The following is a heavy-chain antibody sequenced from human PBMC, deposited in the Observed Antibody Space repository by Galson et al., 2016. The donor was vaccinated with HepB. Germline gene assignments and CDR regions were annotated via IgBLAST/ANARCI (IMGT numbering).Heavy chain of an antibody. J-gene: IGHJ4*02. CDR1: GFTFSNYG. Sequence: SLRLSCAASGFTFSNYGMTWVRQAPGKGLEVVSSISRSGDSTDYADSVKGRFTISRDNSKNTLSLQMNSLKTDDTAVYYCVRDENVHSGHDYDYWGQGTLVTVSS. CDR3: VRDENVHSGHDYDY. CDR2: ISRSGDST. D-gene: IGHD5-12*01. V-gene: IGHV3-23*01.